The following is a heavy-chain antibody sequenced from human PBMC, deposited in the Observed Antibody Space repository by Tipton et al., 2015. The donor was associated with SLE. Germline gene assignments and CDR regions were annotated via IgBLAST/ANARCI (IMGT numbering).Heavy chain of an antibody. CDR2: IYYSGST. D-gene: IGHD3-16*01. CDR3: ARAMITFGGARD. J-gene: IGHJ4*02. V-gene: IGHV4-39*07. Sequence: TLSLTCTVSGGSISSSSYYWGWIRQPPGKGLEWIGSIYYSGSTYYNPSLQSRVTISVDTSKNQFSLKLSSVTAADTAVYYCARAMITFGGARDWGQGTLVTVSS. CDR1: GGSISSSSYY.